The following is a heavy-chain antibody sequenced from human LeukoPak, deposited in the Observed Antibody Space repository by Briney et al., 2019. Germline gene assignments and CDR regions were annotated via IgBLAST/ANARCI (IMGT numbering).Heavy chain of an antibody. CDR2: LSASGGTT. D-gene: IGHD1-14*01. J-gene: IGHJ4*02. CDR1: GFTFNNYA. CDR3: ARGVEPLAANTLAY. Sequence: GGSLRLSCAASGFTFNNYAMSWVRQAPGEGLDWVSALSASGGTTYYADSVQGRFTISRDNSKNTLYLEMNSLSPDDTAVYYCARGVEPLAANTLAYWGQGTLVTVSS. V-gene: IGHV3-23*01.